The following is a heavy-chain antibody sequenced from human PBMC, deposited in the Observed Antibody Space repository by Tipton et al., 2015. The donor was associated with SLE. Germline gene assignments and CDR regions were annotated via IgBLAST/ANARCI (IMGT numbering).Heavy chain of an antibody. CDR3: VTLVGTTGH. Sequence: LRLSCTVSGGSISSYYWSWIRQPPRKGLEWVGHIYSSENTDSNPSLKSRITMSLDTSNNQVSLKLRSVPAADTAIYYCVTLVGTTGHCGQGTLVTVSS. CDR2: IYSSENT. D-gene: IGHD1-26*01. CDR1: GGSISSYY. J-gene: IGHJ4*02. V-gene: IGHV4-4*09.